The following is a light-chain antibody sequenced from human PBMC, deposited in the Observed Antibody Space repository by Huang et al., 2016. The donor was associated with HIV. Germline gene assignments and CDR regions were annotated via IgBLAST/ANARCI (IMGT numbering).Light chain of an antibody. CDR2: TAS. CDR1: QSVGNW. V-gene: IGKV1-5*03. J-gene: IGKJ2*01. Sequence: DIQMTQSPSTLSASVGDRVTITCRASQSVGNWLAWYQQKPGQAPKRLIYTASTLHNGVPSRFSGSGSETEFTLTINSLQPDDFATYYCQQYNRFYTFGQGTRLDIK. CDR3: QQYNRFYT.